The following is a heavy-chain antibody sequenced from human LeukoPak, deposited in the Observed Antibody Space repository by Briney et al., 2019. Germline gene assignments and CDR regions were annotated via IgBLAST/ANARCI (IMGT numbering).Heavy chain of an antibody. CDR2: IYSGGST. V-gene: IGHV3-53*01. J-gene: IGHJ6*03. Sequence: PGGSLRLSCAASGLIVSTYYMNWVRQAPGKGLEWVSIIYSGGSTHYADSVKGRFTVSRDNSENTLYLQMNSLRAEDTAVYYCAKGSTVVVPAAIPYYYYYMDVWGKGTTVTISS. CDR1: GLIVSTYY. CDR3: AKGSTVVVPAAIPYYYYYMDV. D-gene: IGHD2-2*01.